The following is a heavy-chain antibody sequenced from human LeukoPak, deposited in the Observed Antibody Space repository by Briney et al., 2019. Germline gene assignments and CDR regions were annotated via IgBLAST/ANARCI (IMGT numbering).Heavy chain of an antibody. D-gene: IGHD4-23*01. J-gene: IGHJ4*02. CDR3: AKEGNDYGANSIDY. CDR2: MFFTGDA. CDR1: GGSISSHY. Sequence: SETLSLTCTVSGGSISSHYWAWLRQPPGKGLEWIGWMFFTGDANYNPSLKSRVTISVDHSKNQFSLKLTSVTAADTAVYYCAKEGNDYGANSIDYWGQGTLVTVSS. V-gene: IGHV4-59*11.